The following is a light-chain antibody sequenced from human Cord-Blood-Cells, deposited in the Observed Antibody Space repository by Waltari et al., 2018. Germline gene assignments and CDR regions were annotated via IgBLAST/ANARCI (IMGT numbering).Light chain of an antibody. CDR2: EVS. J-gene: IGLJ1*01. CDR1: SSDVGGYNY. CDR3: SSYAGSNNNYV. V-gene: IGLV2-8*01. Sequence: QSALTQSPSASGSPGQSVTIPCTGTSSDVGGYNYVSWYQQHPGKAPKLMIYEVSKRPSGVPDRFSGSKSGNTASLTVSGLQAEDEADYYCSSYAGSNNNYVFGTGTKVTVL.